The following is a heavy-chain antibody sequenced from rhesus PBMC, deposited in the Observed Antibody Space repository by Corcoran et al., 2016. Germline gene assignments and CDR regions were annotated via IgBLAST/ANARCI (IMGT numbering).Heavy chain of an antibody. J-gene: IGHJ1*01. V-gene: IGHV4-80*01. D-gene: IGHD5-24*01. Sequence: QVQLQESGPGLVTPSETLSLTCAFSGASISSYWWNWIRQPPGKGLEGIGDISGNSGTTNYNPSLKSRVTISKDASKNQLSLKLSSVTAADTAVYYCARERYELWGQGALVIVSS. CDR3: ARERYEL. CDR2: ISGNSGTT. CDR1: GASISSYW.